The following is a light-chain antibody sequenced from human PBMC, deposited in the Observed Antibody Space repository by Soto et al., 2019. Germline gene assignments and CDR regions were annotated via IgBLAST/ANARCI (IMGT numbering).Light chain of an antibody. CDR1: HDIGNY. V-gene: IGKV1-33*01. CDR2: YAS. CDR3: QQYENLPRFI. J-gene: IGKJ3*01. Sequence: DIQMTQSPSSLSASVGDRVTIICLASHDIGNYLNWYQQKPGKAPKLLIYYASNLETGVSSRFSGSGSGTDFTFTISSLQPEDIATYFCQQYENLPRFIFGPGTKVDIK.